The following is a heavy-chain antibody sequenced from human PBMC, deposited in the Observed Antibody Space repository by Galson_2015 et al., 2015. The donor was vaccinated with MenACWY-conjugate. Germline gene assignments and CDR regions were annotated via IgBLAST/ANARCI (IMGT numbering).Heavy chain of an antibody. CDR3: ARDRDGGGQWLESNVDY. J-gene: IGHJ4*02. Sequence: SVKVSCKASGGTLGGYPVSWVRQAPGQGLEWMGGIIPMLATPTYAQRFQGRVTITADTSTSTTYLELSGLTSDDTAVYYCARDRDGGGQWLESNVDYWGQGTLVTVSS. V-gene: IGHV1-69*10. D-gene: IGHD6-19*01. CDR1: GGTLGGYP. CDR2: IIPMLATP.